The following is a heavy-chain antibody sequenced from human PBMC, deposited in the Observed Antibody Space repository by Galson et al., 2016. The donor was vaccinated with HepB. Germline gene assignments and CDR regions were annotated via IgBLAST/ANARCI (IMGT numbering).Heavy chain of an antibody. Sequence: SLRLSCAASGFSFSTYNMNWVRQAPGKGLEWLSYIGSSGSPIYYADSVKGRFTVSRDNAKNSLYLQVNGLRDEDTAVYYCARDYYRSGSYSFDYWGQGILVTVSS. CDR2: IGSSGSPI. J-gene: IGHJ4*02. CDR3: ARDYYRSGSYSFDY. V-gene: IGHV3-48*02. CDR1: GFSFSTYN. D-gene: IGHD3-10*01.